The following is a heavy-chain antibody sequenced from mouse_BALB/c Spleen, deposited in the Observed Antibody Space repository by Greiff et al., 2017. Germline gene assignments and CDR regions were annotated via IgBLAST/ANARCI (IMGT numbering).Heavy chain of an antibody. CDR2: ISSGGST. J-gene: IGHJ1*01. CDR1: GFTFSSYA. V-gene: IGHV5-6-5*01. D-gene: IGHD2-4*01. Sequence: EVKLVESGGGLVKPGGSLKLSCAASGFTFSSYAMSWVRQTPEKRLEWVASISSGGSTYYPDSVKGRFTISRDNARNILYLQMSSLRSEDTAMYYCARGVSTIITTGRYWYFDVWGAGTTVTVSS. CDR3: ARGVSTIITTGRYWYFDV.